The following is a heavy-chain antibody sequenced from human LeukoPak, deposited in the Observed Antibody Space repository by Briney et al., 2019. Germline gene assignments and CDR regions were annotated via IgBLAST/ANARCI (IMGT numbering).Heavy chain of an antibody. Sequence: ASVKVSCKVSGYTLTALSMHWVRQAPGKGLEWMGGFDPEDGETIYAQMFQGRVTMTEDTSTDTAYMELSSLRSEDTAVYYCATKGVYYDSSGYYLDAFDIWGQGTMVTVSS. V-gene: IGHV1-24*01. D-gene: IGHD3-22*01. CDR2: FDPEDGET. CDR3: ATKGVYYDSSGYYLDAFDI. J-gene: IGHJ3*02. CDR1: GYTLTALS.